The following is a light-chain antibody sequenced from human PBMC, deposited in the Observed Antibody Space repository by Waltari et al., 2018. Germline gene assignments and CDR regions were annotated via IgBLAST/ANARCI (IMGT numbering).Light chain of an antibody. CDR1: ILAKKY. V-gene: IGLV3-27*01. J-gene: IGLJ2*01. Sequence: SSELTQPASVSVSLGQTAVITCSGDILAKKYGRWFQQEPGQAPVLFIYKDSERPSGIPARFSGSSSGTTLTLTISGAQVEDEAAYYCYSAADNHRVLFGGGTKLTVL. CDR3: YSAADNHRVL. CDR2: KDS.